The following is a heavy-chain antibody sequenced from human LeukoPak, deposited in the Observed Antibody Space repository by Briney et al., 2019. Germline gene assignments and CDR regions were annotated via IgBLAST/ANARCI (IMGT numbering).Heavy chain of an antibody. CDR1: GYTFTSYG. CDR2: ISAYNGNT. J-gene: IGHJ4*02. V-gene: IGHV1-18*01. D-gene: IGHD3-22*01. CDR3: ARDQDQYYYDSSGYLDYFVY. Sequence: ASVKVSCKASGYTFTSYGISWVRQAPGQGLEWMGWISAYNGNTNYAQKLQGRVTMTTDTSTSTACMELRSLRSDDTAVYYCARDQDQYYYDSSGYLDYFVYWGQGTLVTVSS.